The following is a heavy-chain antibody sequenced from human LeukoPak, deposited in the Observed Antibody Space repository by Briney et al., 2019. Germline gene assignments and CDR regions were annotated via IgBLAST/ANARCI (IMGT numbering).Heavy chain of an antibody. D-gene: IGHD3-10*01. CDR3: ARRVRGVNDAFDI. CDR2: INHSGST. CDR1: GDSISTSSYY. J-gene: IGHJ3*02. Sequence: SETLSLTCTVSGDSISTSSYYWSWIRQPPGKGLEWIGEINHSGSTNYNPSLKSRVTIPLDTSKNHFSLKLSSMTAADTAVYYCARRVRGVNDAFDIWGQGTMVTVSS. V-gene: IGHV4-39*02.